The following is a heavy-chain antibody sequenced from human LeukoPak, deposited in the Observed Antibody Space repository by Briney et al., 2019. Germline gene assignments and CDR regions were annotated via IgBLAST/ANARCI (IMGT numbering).Heavy chain of an antibody. Sequence: GGSLRLSCGASGFTFSGHAMNWVRQAPGKGLEWVSYISSSGSTIYYADSVKGRFTISRDNAKNSLYLQMNSLRAEGTAVYYCARDRRDYYDSSADFDYWGQGTLVTVSS. CDR2: ISSSGSTI. V-gene: IGHV3-48*03. D-gene: IGHD3-22*01. J-gene: IGHJ4*02. CDR1: GFTFSGHA. CDR3: ARDRRDYYDSSADFDY.